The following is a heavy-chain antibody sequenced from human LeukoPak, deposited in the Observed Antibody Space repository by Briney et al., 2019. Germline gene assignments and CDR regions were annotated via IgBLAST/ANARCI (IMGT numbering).Heavy chain of an antibody. D-gene: IGHD1-26*01. CDR3: ARGAVGAHDY. V-gene: IGHV3-74*01. CDR1: GFTFSSYW. J-gene: IGHJ4*02. CDR2: IHSDGSST. Sequence: PGGSLRLSCAASGFTFSSYWMHRVRQAPGKGLVWVSRIHSDGSSTTYADSVKGRFTISRDNAKNTLYLQMNSLRAEDTALYYCARGAVGAHDYWGQGTLVTVSS.